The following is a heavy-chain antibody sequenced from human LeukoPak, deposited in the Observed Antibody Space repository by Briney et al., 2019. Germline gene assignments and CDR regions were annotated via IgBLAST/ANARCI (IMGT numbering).Heavy chain of an antibody. CDR2: IYYSGST. J-gene: IGHJ6*02. D-gene: IGHD3-16*01. V-gene: IGHV4-30-4*01. Sequence: PSETLSLTCTVSGGSISSGDYYWSWIRQPPGKGLEWIGYIYYSGSTYYSPSLKSRVTISVDTSKNQFSLKLSSVTAADTAVYYCARDARLGRGPLYYYGMDVWGQGTAVTVSS. CDR1: GGSISSGDYY. CDR3: ARDARLGRGPLYYYGMDV.